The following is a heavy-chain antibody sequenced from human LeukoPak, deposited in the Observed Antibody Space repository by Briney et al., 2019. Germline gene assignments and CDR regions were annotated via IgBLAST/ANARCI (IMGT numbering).Heavy chain of an antibody. CDR3: ARGGSYFDISGYYFY. CDR1: GFTFSSYA. J-gene: IGHJ4*02. Sequence: GGSLRLSCAASGFTFSSYAMHWVRQAPGKGLEWVAVISYDGSNKYYADSVKGRFTISRDNSKNTLYLQMNSLRTEDTAVYYCARGGSYFDISGYYFYWGQGTLVTVSS. V-gene: IGHV3-30*14. CDR2: ISYDGSNK. D-gene: IGHD3-22*01.